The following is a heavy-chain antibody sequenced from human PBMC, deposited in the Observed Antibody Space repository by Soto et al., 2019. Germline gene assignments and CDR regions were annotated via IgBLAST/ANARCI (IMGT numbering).Heavy chain of an antibody. CDR2: IYYSGST. Sequence: SETLSLTCTVSGGSISSYYWSWIRQPPGKGLEWIGYIYYSGSTNYNPSLKSRVTISVDTSKNQFSLKLSSVTAADTAVYYCARLRISRGYDFYYYYYMDVWGKGTTVTVSS. CDR3: ARLRISRGYDFYYYYYMDV. J-gene: IGHJ6*03. CDR1: GGSISSYY. D-gene: IGHD5-12*01. V-gene: IGHV4-59*08.